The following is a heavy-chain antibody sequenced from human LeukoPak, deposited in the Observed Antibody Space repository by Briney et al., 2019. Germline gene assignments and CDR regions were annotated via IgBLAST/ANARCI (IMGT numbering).Heavy chain of an antibody. CDR3: TRGLGAIRGGWFDP. D-gene: IGHD1-26*01. CDR2: ISYDGSNK. V-gene: IGHV3-30-3*01. J-gene: IGHJ5*02. CDR1: GFTFSSYG. Sequence: GRSLRLSCAASGFTFSSYGMHWVRQAPGKGLEWVAVISYDGSNKYYADSVKGRFTISRDNSKNTLYLQMTSQRPEDTAVYYCTRGLGAIRGGWFDPWGQGTLVTVSS.